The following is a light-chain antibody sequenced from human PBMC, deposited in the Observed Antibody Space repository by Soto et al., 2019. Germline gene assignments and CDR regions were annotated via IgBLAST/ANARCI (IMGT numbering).Light chain of an antibody. CDR1: QDISNY. V-gene: IGKV1-33*01. CDR3: HQDDNLPWT. CDR2: DAS. Sequence: DIQMTQSPSSLSASVGDRVTITCQASQDISNYLNWYQQKPGKAPKLLIYDASNLETGVPSRFSGSGSGTDFTFTISRLQPEDIATYYFHQDDNLPWTFGQGTKVEIK. J-gene: IGKJ1*01.